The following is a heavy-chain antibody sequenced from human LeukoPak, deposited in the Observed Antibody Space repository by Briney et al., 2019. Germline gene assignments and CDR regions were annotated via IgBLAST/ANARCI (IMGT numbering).Heavy chain of an antibody. V-gene: IGHV3-21*01. CDR1: GFTFSTYR. CDR3: ASSIEFEGY. CDR2: ISSSSSYI. D-gene: IGHD2/OR15-2a*01. J-gene: IGHJ4*02. Sequence: GGSLRLSGAASGFTFSTYRMNWVRKAPGKGLEWVSSISSSSSYIHYADSVKGRFTISRDNAKNSLYLQMNSLRAEDTAVYYCASSIEFEGYWGQGTLVTVSS.